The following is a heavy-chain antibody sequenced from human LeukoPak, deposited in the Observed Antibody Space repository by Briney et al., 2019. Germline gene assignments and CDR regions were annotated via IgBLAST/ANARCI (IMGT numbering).Heavy chain of an antibody. CDR1: GFTFSSYD. V-gene: IGHV3-13*01. Sequence: GGSLRLSCAASGFTFSSYDMHWVRHVIGKGLEWVSAIGTVDDTYYPGSVKGRFTISRENAKNSLYLQMNSLRVGDTAVYYCARQRETAVAGTGFDYWGQGTLVTVSS. J-gene: IGHJ4*02. CDR3: ARQRETAVAGTGFDY. D-gene: IGHD6-19*01. CDR2: IGTVDDT.